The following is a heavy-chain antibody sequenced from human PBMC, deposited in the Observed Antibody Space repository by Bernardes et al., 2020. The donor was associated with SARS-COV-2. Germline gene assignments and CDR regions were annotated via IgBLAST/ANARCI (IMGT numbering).Heavy chain of an antibody. Sequence: SETLSLTRTVSGGSISNYYWSWIRQPPGKGLEWIGYIYYSGSTNYNPSLKSRVTISVDTSKNQFSLKLSSVTAADTAVYYCARAPPRVSEYSSGWYSYYYYGMDVWGQGTTVTVSS. CDR2: IYYSGST. CDR1: GGSISNYY. CDR3: ARAPPRVSEYSSGWYSYYYYGMDV. J-gene: IGHJ6*02. D-gene: IGHD6-19*01. V-gene: IGHV4-59*01.